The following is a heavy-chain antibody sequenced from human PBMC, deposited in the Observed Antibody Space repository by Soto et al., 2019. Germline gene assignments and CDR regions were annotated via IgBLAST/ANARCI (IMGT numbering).Heavy chain of an antibody. V-gene: IGHV4-31*03. Sequence: SETLSLTCTVSGGSISSGGYYWSWIRQHPGKGLEWIGYIYYSGSTYYNPSLKSRVTISVDTSKNQFSLQLSPVTAADTAVYFCARAGLGYCSGGGWYSSDFVYWGQGTLVTSP. CDR3: ARAGLGYCSGGGWYSSDFVY. D-gene: IGHD2-15*01. CDR1: GGSISSGGYY. CDR2: IYYSGST. J-gene: IGHJ4*02.